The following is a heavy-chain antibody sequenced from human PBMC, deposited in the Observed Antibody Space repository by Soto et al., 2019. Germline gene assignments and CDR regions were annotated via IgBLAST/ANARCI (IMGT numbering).Heavy chain of an antibody. CDR2: IYPSVSS. Sequence: SETLSLTCSVAGFAISRGYYWSWVRQPPGKGLEWIGSIYPSVSSYHNPSLETRVRLSIDTSKNQFTLNLTSVTAADTALYYCAREKVGTTFFRNRGQGIQVPVSS. CDR1: GFAISRGYY. V-gene: IGHV4-38-2*02. CDR3: AREKVGTTFFRN. J-gene: IGHJ4*01. D-gene: IGHD1-26*01.